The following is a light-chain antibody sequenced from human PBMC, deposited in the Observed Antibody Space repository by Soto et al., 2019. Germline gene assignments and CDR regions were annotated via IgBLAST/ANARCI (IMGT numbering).Light chain of an antibody. CDR2: NTN. CDR1: SGSVSTSYY. Sequence: QTVVTQEPSFSVSPGGTVTLTCGLNSGSVSTSYYPTWYQQTPGQTPRTLIYNTNSRSSGVPHRFSGSILGNKAALTITGAQADDESDYYCVLYMGSGSVVFGGGTKLTVL. CDR3: VLYMGSGSVV. V-gene: IGLV8-61*01. J-gene: IGLJ2*01.